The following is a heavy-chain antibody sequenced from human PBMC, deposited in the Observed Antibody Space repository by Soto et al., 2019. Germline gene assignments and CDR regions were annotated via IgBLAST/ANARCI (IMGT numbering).Heavy chain of an antibody. J-gene: IGHJ4*02. Sequence: ASVKVSCKASGYTFTSYYMHWVRQAPGQGLEWMGIINPNSGSTTYAQKFQGRVTMTRDTSTSTVYMDPSSLRSEDTAVYYCARSPYSSGYYYAIDYWGQGTQVTVSS. D-gene: IGHD3-22*01. CDR2: INPNSGST. V-gene: IGHV1-46*01. CDR3: ARSPYSSGYYYAIDY. CDR1: GYTFTSYY.